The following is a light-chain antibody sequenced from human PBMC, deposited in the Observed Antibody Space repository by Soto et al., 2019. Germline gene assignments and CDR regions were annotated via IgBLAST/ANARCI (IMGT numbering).Light chain of an antibody. Sequence: EIGLTQSPGTLSLSPGERATLSCRASPSVSDSYLAWHQQKPGQAPRRLMYGVSVRSTGIPDRFSSSGSGPDFTLTISRLEPEDFAVHYCQYYGNSLYTVGQGTKVEIK. CDR1: PSVSDSY. J-gene: IGKJ2*01. CDR3: QYYGNSLYT. V-gene: IGKV3-20*01. CDR2: GVS.